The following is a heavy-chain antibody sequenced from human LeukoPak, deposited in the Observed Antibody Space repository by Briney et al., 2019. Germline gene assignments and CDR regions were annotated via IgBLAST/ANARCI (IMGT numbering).Heavy chain of an antibody. Sequence: GGSLRLSCAASGFTFSDYYISWIRQAPGKGLEWVSYISSSGSTIYYADSVKGRFTISRDNAKNSLYLQMNSLRAEDTAVYYCARTHSYSALGSPWGAWGQGTLVTVSS. CDR2: ISSSGSTI. CDR3: ARTHSYSALGSPWGA. J-gene: IGHJ5*02. D-gene: IGHD3-10*01. V-gene: IGHV3-11*04. CDR1: GFTFSDYY.